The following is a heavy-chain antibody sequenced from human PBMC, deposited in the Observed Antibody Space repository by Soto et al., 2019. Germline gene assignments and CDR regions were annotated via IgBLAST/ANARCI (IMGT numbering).Heavy chain of an antibody. D-gene: IGHD3-16*01. CDR1: GGSMSSHY. CDR3: ARADPDASVGF. CDR2: ISYSGSS. Sequence: SETLSLTCTVSGGSMSSHYWTWLRQPPGKGLEWIGYISYSGSSYYNPSLKSRVTISADTSRNQFSLRLTSVVAADTAVYFCARADPDASVGFWGQGTLVTVSS. J-gene: IGHJ4*02. V-gene: IGHV4-59*11.